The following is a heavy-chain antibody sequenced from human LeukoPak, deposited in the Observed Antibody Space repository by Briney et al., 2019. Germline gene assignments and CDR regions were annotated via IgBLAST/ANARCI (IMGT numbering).Heavy chain of an antibody. CDR3: AKDWGANWAPFDY. CDR2: ISDSGGTT. D-gene: IGHD7-27*01. V-gene: IGHV3-23*01. Sequence: GGSLRLSCAASGFTFSSYAMSWVRQAPGKGLEWASAISDSGGTTYYADSVKGRFTISRDNSKNTPYLQMNSLRAEDTAVYYCAKDWGANWAPFDYWGQGTLVTVSS. J-gene: IGHJ4*02. CDR1: GFTFSSYA.